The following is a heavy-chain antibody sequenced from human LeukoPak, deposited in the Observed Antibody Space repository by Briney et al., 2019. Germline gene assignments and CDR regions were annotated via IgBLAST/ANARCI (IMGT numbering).Heavy chain of an antibody. CDR1: GFTVSSNY. Sequence: GGSLRLSCAASGFTVSSNYMNWVRQAPGKGLEWVSVIYSGGSTFYADSVEGRFTISRDNARNSLYLQMNSLRAEDTAIYYCARPEHSSSSFDYWAREPWSPSPQ. D-gene: IGHD6-6*01. J-gene: IGHJ4*02. CDR2: IYSGGST. CDR3: ARPEHSSSSFDY. V-gene: IGHV3-53*01.